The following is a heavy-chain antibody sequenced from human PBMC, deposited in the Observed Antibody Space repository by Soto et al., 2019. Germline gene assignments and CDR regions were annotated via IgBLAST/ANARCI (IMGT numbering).Heavy chain of an antibody. CDR2: INTAKDTT. V-gene: IGHV1-3*04. Sequence: QVQLVQSGAEVKKPGASVKVYCKASGYTFTSYAIHWVRQAPGQRLEWMGWINTAKDTTKYSQKFQGRVTITRDTSTTIIYMELSSLRSEDTAVYYCARGSSWSYFDYWGQGTLVTVSS. D-gene: IGHD6-13*01. CDR1: GYTFTSYA. J-gene: IGHJ4*02. CDR3: ARGSSWSYFDY.